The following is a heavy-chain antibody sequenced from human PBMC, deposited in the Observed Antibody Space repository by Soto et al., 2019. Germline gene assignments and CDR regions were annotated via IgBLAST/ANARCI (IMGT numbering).Heavy chain of an antibody. Sequence: GGSLRLSCAASGFTFSSYGMHWVRQAPGKGLEWVAVIWYDGSNKYYADSVKGRFTISRDNSKNTLYLQMNSLRAEDTAVYYCASFLITIFGVVISYCYYYYYMDVWGKGTTVTVSS. CDR3: ASFLITIFGVVISYCYYYYYMDV. CDR1: GFTFSSYG. CDR2: IWYDGSNK. D-gene: IGHD3-3*01. V-gene: IGHV3-33*01. J-gene: IGHJ6*03.